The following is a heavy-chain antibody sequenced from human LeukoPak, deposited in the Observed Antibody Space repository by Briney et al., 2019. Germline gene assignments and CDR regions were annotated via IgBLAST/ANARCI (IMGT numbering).Heavy chain of an antibody. D-gene: IGHD2-2*01. CDR2: IYCSGST. CDR3: ARDRLDCSSTSCQRWFDP. V-gene: IGHV4-31*03. J-gene: IGHJ5*02. CDR1: GGSISSGGYY. Sequence: SETLSLTCTVSGGSISSGGYYWSWIRQHPGKGLEWIGYIYCSGSTYYNPSLKSRVTISVDTSKNQFSLKLSSVTAADTAVYYCARDRLDCSSTSCQRWFDPWGQGTLVTVSS.